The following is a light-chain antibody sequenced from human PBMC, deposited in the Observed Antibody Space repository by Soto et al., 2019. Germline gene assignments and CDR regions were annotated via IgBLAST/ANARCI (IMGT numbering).Light chain of an antibody. CDR3: LQHKTFLT. J-gene: IGKJ4*01. CDR1: QGVGTY. Sequence: DIQMTQSPSVLSASVGDRVTITCRASQGVGTYLAWFQQKPGKVPKRLIFAATSLQGVVPTRLRGSGSGTEFTLTISSLQPEDFATYYCLQHKTFLTFGGGTRVEIK. CDR2: AAT. V-gene: IGKV1-17*03.